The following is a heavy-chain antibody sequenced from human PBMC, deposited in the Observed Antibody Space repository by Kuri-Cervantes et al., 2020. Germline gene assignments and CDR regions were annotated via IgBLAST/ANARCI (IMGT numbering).Heavy chain of an antibody. V-gene: IGHV3-30*04. J-gene: IGHJ4*02. CDR2: VSYDERNR. CDR3: ARDPYCGADCDSLSSTAPPFDY. CDR1: GFIFKNHA. Sequence: GESLKISCAASGFIFKNHAIHWVRQAPGKGLEWVAVVSYDERNRYYADSVKGRFTISRDNSENTLYLQMDSQTTEDTAIYYCARDPYCGADCDSLSSTAPPFDYWGQGTLVTVSS. D-gene: IGHD2-21*02.